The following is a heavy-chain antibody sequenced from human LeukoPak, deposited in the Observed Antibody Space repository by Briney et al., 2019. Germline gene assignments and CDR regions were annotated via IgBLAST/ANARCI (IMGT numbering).Heavy chain of an antibody. CDR1: GFIFSSYS. Sequence: GGSLRLSCAASGFIFSSYSMNWVRQAPGKGLEWVSYISSSSSTIYYADSAKGRFTISRDNAENSLYLQMNSLGAEDSAVYYCARDDHYNYYYMDVWGKGTTVTVSS. CDR3: ARDDHYNYYYMDV. J-gene: IGHJ6*03. CDR2: ISSSSSTI. V-gene: IGHV3-48*01.